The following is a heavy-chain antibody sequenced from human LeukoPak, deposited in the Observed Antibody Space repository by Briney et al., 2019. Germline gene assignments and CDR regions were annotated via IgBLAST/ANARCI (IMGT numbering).Heavy chain of an antibody. CDR1: GFTFTNYW. Sequence: GGSLRLSCAASGFTFTNYWMFWVRQAPGKGLVWVSGINPDGSTTTYADSVKGRFTISRENAKSTLYLHMNILRVEDTAVYYCARGRCGDYHRGQGILVTVSS. J-gene: IGHJ4*02. V-gene: IGHV3-74*01. CDR2: INPDGSTT. CDR3: ARGRCGDYH. D-gene: IGHD4-17*01.